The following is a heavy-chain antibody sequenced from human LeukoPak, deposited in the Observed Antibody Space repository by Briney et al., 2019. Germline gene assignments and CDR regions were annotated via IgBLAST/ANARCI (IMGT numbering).Heavy chain of an antibody. D-gene: IGHD5-12*01. CDR1: GGSISSGGYS. CDR2: IYHSGST. J-gene: IGHJ5*02. V-gene: IGHV4-30-2*01. CDR3: ARGTRGYGWFDP. Sequence: PSETLSLTRAASGGSISSGGYSWSWIRQPPGKGLEWIGYIYHSGSTYYNPSLKSRVTISVDRSKNQFSLKLSSVTAADTAVYYCARGTRGYGWFDPWGQGTLVTVSS.